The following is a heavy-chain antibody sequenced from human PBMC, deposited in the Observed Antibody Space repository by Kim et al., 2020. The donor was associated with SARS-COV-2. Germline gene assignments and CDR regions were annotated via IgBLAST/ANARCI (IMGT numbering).Heavy chain of an antibody. Sequence: TGRVTIASDTANTSLYLQMNSLRAEDTAVYYCARAHVGGSGYYYPYYFDYWGQGTLVTVSS. J-gene: IGHJ4*02. D-gene: IGHD3-22*01. V-gene: IGHV3-7*04. CDR3: ARAHVGGSGYYYPYYFDY.